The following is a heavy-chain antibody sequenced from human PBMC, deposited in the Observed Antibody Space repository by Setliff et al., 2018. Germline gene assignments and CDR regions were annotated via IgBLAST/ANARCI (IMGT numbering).Heavy chain of an antibody. CDR2: IKYSGST. J-gene: IGHJ4*02. CDR3: ARQGTYCDGGGGSRFPPNY. Sequence: SETLSLTCTVSGDSISSSNYYWGWIRQPPGKGLEWIAAIKYSGSTSFNPSLKSRVTISVDKSKSQLSLKLSSVTAVDTAVYYCARQGTYCDGGGGSRFPPNYWGQGTLVTVSS. CDR1: GDSISSSNYY. D-gene: IGHD2-21*01. V-gene: IGHV4-39*01.